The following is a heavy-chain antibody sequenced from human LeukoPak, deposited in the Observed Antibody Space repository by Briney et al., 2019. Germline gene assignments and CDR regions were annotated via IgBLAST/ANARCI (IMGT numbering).Heavy chain of an antibody. J-gene: IGHJ4*02. D-gene: IGHD4-17*01. CDR2: ISSTSTST. CDR1: GFTFSSVS. CDR3: ARVGEHYNGDLDY. Sequence: PGGSLRLSCAASGFTFSSVSMNWVRQAPGKGLEWVSYISSTSTSTYYADSAKGRFTISRDKAKNSLYLQMNSLRDEGTAVYYCARVGEHYNGDLDYWGQGTLVTVSS. V-gene: IGHV3-48*02.